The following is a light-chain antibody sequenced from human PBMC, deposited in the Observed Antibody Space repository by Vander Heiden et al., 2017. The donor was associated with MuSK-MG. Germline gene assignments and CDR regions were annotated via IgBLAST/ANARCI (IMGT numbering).Light chain of an antibody. J-gene: IGKJ1*01. V-gene: IGKV1-5*01. Sequence: DIQMTQSPSTLSASVGDRVTITCRASQSMSNWLAWYQQKPGKAPKLLIYGASSLESGVPSRFSGSGSGTEFSLTIRSLQPDDFATYYCQQCDSYPWTFGQGTKVEIK. CDR1: QSMSNW. CDR2: GAS. CDR3: QQCDSYPWT.